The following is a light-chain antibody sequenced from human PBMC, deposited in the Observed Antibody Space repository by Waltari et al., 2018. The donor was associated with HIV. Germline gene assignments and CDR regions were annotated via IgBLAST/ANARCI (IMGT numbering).Light chain of an antibody. J-gene: IGLJ3*02. V-gene: IGLV2-8*01. CDR3: MSYTGHNRWV. CDR1: IGYVGGYDY. Sequence: QSALTQPPSASGSPGQSLTISCTGTIGYVGGYDYVSWYQQHPGKAPKLLIYEVSQRPSGVPSRFSGAKSGNTASLTVSGLQAEDEADYHCMSYTGHNRWVFGGGTKLTVL. CDR2: EVS.